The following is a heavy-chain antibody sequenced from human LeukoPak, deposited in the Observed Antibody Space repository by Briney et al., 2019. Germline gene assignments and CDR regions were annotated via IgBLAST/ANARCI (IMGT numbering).Heavy chain of an antibody. CDR1: GGSISSGGYY. CDR2: IYYSGST. V-gene: IGHV4-31*03. Sequence: PSETLSLTCTVSGGSISSGGYYWSWIRQHPGKGLDGIVYIYYSGSTYYNPSLKSRITISVYTSKNQFSLKLSSVTAADTAVYYCARVGQYYDLLTGYYPYWYFDLWGRGTLVTVSS. CDR3: ARVGQYYDLLTGYYPYWYFDL. J-gene: IGHJ2*01. D-gene: IGHD3-9*01.